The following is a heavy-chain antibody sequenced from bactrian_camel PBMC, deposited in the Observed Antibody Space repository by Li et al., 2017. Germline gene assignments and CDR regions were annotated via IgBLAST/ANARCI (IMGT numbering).Heavy chain of an antibody. V-gene: IGHV3S53*01. CDR3: ATDCRYYTQHIDCTY. D-gene: IGHD4*01. CDR2: IDSDGST. CDR1: GDLFRTYC. J-gene: IGHJ4*01. Sequence: HVQLVESGGGSVQAGGSLRLSCTASGDLFRTYCLAWFRQAPGKVREGVAAIDSDGSTSYADSVKGRFTISRDISKNMVYLQLNSLKFEDTAVYQCATDCRYYTQHIDCTYWGQGTQVTVS.